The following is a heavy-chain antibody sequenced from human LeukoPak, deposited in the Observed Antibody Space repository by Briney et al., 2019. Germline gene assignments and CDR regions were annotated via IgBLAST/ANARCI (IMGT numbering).Heavy chain of an antibody. CDR2: INPNSGGT. CDR1: GYTFTGYY. D-gene: IGHD4-23*01. CDR3: ASNPSNDYGGNSVDY. V-gene: IGHV1-2*02. J-gene: IGHJ4*02. Sequence: ASVKVSCKASGYTFTGYYMHWVRQAPGQGLEWMGWINPNSGGTNYAQKFQGRVTMTRDTSISTAYMELSSLRSEDTAVYYCASNPSNDYGGNSVDYWGQGTLVTVSS.